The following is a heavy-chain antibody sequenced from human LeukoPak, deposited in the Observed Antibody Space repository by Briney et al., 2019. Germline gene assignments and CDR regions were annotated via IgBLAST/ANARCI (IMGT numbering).Heavy chain of an antibody. CDR3: ARAPYDILTGYYSFDY. D-gene: IGHD3-9*01. CDR2: IYYSGST. Sequence: PSETLSLTCTVSGGSISSYYWSWIRQPPGKGLEWIGYIYYSGSTNYNPSLKRRVTISVDTSKNQFSLKLSSVTAADTAVYYCARAPYDILTGYYSFDYWGQGTLVTVSS. V-gene: IGHV4-59*01. CDR1: GGSISSYY. J-gene: IGHJ4*02.